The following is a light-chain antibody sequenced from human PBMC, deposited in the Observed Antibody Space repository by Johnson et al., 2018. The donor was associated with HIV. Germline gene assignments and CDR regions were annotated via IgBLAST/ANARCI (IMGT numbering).Light chain of an antibody. CDR3: GTWDSSLSAGGFV. CDR1: SSNIGNNY. Sequence: QSVLTQPPSVSAAPGQKVTISCSGSSSNIGNNYVSWYQQLPGTAPKLFIYENNKRPSGIPDRFSGSKSGTSATLGITGIQTGDEADYYCGTWDSSLSAGGFVFGTGTKVTVL. V-gene: IGLV1-51*02. CDR2: ENN. J-gene: IGLJ1*01.